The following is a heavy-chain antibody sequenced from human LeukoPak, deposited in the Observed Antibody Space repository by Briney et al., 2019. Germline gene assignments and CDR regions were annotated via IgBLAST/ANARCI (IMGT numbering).Heavy chain of an antibody. V-gene: IGHV4-4*09. CDR2: IYSGVPT. D-gene: IGHD1-1*01. Sequence: SETLSLTCTTSGVSINRFYWSWVRQPLGKGLEWIGNIYSGVPTYFNPSLKSRVTISVDTSKNQFSLNLTSVTAADTAMYYCVQTTGWPGFDYWGQGILVTVSS. CDR3: VQTTGWPGFDY. J-gene: IGHJ4*02. CDR1: GVSINRFY.